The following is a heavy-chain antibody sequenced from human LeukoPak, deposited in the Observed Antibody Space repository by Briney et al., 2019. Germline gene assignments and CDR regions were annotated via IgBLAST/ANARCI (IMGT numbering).Heavy chain of an antibody. CDR2: ISSSSSYI. CDR1: GFTFSSYS. J-gene: IGHJ6*02. V-gene: IGHV3-21*01. Sequence: TGGSLRLSCAASGFTFSSYSMNWVRQAPGKGLEWVSSISSSSSYIYYADSVKGRFTISRDNAKNSLYLQMNSLRAEDTAVYYCARGPHRTLNYYGMDVWGQGTTVTVSS. CDR3: ARGPHRTLNYYGMDV.